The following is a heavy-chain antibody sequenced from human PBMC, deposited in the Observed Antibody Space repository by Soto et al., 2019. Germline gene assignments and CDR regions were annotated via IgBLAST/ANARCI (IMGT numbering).Heavy chain of an antibody. CDR3: ASQVTYYYDSSPLGHYEYGMDV. CDR1: GGTFSSYA. Sequence: QVQLVQSGAEVKKPGSSVKVSCKASGGTFSSYAISWVRQAPGQGLEWMGGIIPIFGTANYAQKFQGRVTITAAESTRTAYMELSSLRSEDTAVYYCASQVTYYYDSSPLGHYEYGMDVWGQGTTVTVSS. D-gene: IGHD3-22*01. V-gene: IGHV1-69*01. CDR2: IIPIFGTA. J-gene: IGHJ6*02.